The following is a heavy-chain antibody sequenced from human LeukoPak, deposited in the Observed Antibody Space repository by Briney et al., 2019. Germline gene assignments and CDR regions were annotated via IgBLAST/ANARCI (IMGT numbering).Heavy chain of an antibody. CDR1: GFTFSSYS. Sequence: PGGSLRLSCAASGFTFSSYSMNWVRQAPGRGLEWASYISSGSRTIYYADSVQGRFTVFRDNVKNLLFLQMNSLRVGDTAVYYCVRESITGHRDFDYWGQGILVTVSS. CDR3: VRESITGHRDFDY. CDR2: ISSGSRTI. V-gene: IGHV3-48*01. J-gene: IGHJ4*02. D-gene: IGHD2-8*02.